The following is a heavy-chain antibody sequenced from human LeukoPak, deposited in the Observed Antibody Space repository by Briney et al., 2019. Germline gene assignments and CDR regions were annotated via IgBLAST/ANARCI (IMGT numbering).Heavy chain of an antibody. CDR3: ARRSRAYSSTSGTFEY. J-gene: IGHJ4*02. D-gene: IGHD2-2*01. CDR2: IYYTGST. V-gene: IGHV4-59*08. Sequence: SETLSLTCTVSGASISDYYWSWIRQPPGKGLEWFGYIYYTGSTKYNPSLESRVTISIDTSKNHLYLKLSSVTAADTAIYYRARRSRAYSSTSGTFEYWGQGTLVTVSS. CDR1: GASISDYY.